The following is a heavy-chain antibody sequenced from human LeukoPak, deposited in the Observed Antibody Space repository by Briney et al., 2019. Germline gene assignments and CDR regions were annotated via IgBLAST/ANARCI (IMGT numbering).Heavy chain of an antibody. D-gene: IGHD2-15*01. CDR3: AREGKDLRLGYYNSAVDV. V-gene: IGHV3-21*01. CDR2: ISSSAAYI. Sequence: GSLRPSCAASGFPFSGYSLHWVRQAPGKGLEWVSSISSSAAYIAYADSVKGRFTISRDNAKDSLYLQMNNLRAEDTAVYYCAREGKDLRLGYYNSAVDVWGQGTTVSVSS. CDR1: GFPFSGYS. J-gene: IGHJ6*02.